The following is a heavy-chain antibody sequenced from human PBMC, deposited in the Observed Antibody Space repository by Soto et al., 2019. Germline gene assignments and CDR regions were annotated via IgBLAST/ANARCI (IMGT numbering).Heavy chain of an antibody. J-gene: IGHJ4*02. CDR1: GYTFTANY. V-gene: IGHV1-2*02. CDR3: ATWPSGMFDY. D-gene: IGHD1-26*01. Sequence: QVQLVQSGAEVKKPGASVKVSCKASGYTFTANYVHWVRQAPGQGLEWMGWINPNSGGTNYAQQFQGRVTLTRDTSVSTASLELSGLRSDDTAVYSCATWPSGMFDYWDQGTLVTVSS. CDR2: INPNSGGT.